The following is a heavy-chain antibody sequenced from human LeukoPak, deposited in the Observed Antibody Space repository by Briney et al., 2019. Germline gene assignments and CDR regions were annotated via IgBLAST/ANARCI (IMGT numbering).Heavy chain of an antibody. J-gene: IGHJ5*02. Sequence: SETLSLTCAVSGYSISSGYYWGWIRQPPGKGLEWIGSIYHSGNTYYNPSLKSRVTISVDTSKNQFPLKLSSVTAADTAVYYCARGPITMVRGVLPALYWFDPWGQGTLVTVSS. CDR2: IYHSGNT. V-gene: IGHV4-38-2*01. D-gene: IGHD3-10*01. CDR1: GYSISSGYY. CDR3: ARGPITMVRGVLPALYWFDP.